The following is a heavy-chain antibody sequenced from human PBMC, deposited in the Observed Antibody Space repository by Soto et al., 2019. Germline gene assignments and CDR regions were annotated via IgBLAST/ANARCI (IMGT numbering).Heavy chain of an antibody. D-gene: IGHD3-9*01. CDR2: IYYSGST. Sequence: QVQLQESGPGLVKPSQTLSLTCTVSGGSISSGGHYWSWIRQHPGKGLEWIGYIYYSGSTYYNPSLKSRVTISVDTSKNQFSLKLSSVTAADTAVYYCARASRDILTGPLGMFDPWGQGTLVTVSS. CDR3: ARASRDILTGPLGMFDP. J-gene: IGHJ5*02. V-gene: IGHV4-31*03. CDR1: GGSISSGGHY.